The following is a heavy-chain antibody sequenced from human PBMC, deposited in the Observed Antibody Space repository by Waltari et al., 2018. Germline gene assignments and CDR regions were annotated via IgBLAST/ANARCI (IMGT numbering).Heavy chain of an antibody. Sequence: QVQLVESGGGVVQPGGSLRLSCAASGFTFTSYGLHWLRQAPGKVLEWVAVIWYDGSNKYYADSVKGRFTISRENSKNTLYLQMNSLSGEDSAVYYCAKDEYSSSWFDYWGQGTLVTVSS. CDR1: GFTFTSYG. D-gene: IGHD6-13*01. J-gene: IGHJ4*02. CDR2: IWYDGSNK. V-gene: IGHV3-33*06. CDR3: AKDEYSSSWFDY.